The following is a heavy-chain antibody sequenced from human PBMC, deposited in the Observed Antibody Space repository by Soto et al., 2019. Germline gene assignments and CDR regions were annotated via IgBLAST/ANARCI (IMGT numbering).Heavy chain of an antibody. D-gene: IGHD3-22*01. V-gene: IGHV4-61*01. CDR2: IYYSGST. J-gene: IGHJ4*02. Sequence: SETLSLTCTVSGGSVSSGSYYWSWIPQPPGKGLEWIGYIYYSGSTNYNPSLKSRVTISVDTSKNQFSLKLSSVTAADTAVYYCARGAYYYDSSGSYYFDYWGQGTLVTSPQ. CDR1: GGSVSSGSYY. CDR3: ARGAYYYDSSGSYYFDY.